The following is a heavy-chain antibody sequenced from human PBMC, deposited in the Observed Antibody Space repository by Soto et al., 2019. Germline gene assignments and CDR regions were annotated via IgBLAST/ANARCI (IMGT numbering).Heavy chain of an antibody. CDR2: IISIFGTE. CDR3: ARADYRSSWYGLVNYYYYGMDV. V-gene: IGHV1-69*13. J-gene: IGHJ6*02. CDR1: RVTFSSYA. D-gene: IGHD6-13*01. Sequence: GASVKVSCKASRVTFSSYAISWLRQAPGQELAWMGGIISIFGTENYAQKFQGRVTITADESTSTAYMELSSMRSEDTAVYYCARADYRSSWYGLVNYYYYGMDVWGQGTTVTVSS.